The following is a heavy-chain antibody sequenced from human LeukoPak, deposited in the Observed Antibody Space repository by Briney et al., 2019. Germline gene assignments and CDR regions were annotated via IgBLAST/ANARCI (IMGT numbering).Heavy chain of an antibody. CDR1: GFTFTSYD. D-gene: IGHD3-10*01. J-gene: IGHJ5*02. CDR3: VRDGEGVAISVNYWFDP. CDR2: MNPNTGDT. V-gene: IGHV1-8*01. Sequence: ASVKVSCKASGFTFTSYDINWVRQASGQGLEWMGWMNPNTGDTGYAQKFQGRVTMTRDISISTAYMELRGLRSKDTAIYYCVRDGEGVAISVNYWFDPWGQGTLVTVSS.